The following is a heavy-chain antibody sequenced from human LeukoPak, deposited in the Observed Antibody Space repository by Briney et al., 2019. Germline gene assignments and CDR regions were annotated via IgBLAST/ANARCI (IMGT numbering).Heavy chain of an antibody. CDR3: ASLGRMAAIGTEH. D-gene: IGHD6-13*01. V-gene: IGHV4-59*12. CDR2: IDYSGTT. CDR1: GGSISSYY. J-gene: IGHJ4*02. Sequence: SETLSLTCTVSGGSISSYYWSWIRQPPGKGLQWIGSIDYSGTTYDNPSVKSRVTISLDTSKNQFSLKLSSVTAADTAVYYCASLGRMAAIGTEHWGQGTLVTVSS.